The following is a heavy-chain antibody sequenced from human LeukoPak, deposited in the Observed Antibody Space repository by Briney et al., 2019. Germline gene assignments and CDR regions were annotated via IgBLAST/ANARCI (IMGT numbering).Heavy chain of an antibody. CDR2: IYYSGST. CDR1: GGSISTYH. J-gene: IGHJ4*02. D-gene: IGHD5-24*01. CDR3: ARGLRSRDGYNYDYFDD. V-gene: IGHV4-59*01. Sequence: TETLSLTCTVSGGSISTYHWSWIRQPPGKGLEWIGNIYYSGSTNYNPSLKSRVTISVDTSKNQFSLKLSSVTAADTAVYYCARGLRSRDGYNYDYFDDWGQGTLVTVSS.